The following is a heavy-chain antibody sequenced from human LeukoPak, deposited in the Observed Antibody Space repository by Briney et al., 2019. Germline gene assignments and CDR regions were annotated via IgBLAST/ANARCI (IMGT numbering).Heavy chain of an antibody. V-gene: IGHV1-8*03. D-gene: IGHD6-13*01. J-gene: IGHJ4*02. Sequence: ASVKVSCKASGYTFTDYYMHWVRQAPGQGLEWMGWMNPNSGNTGYAQKFQGRVTITRNTSISTAYMELSSLRSEDTAVYYCARGRDSQVAAAGTNDYWGQGTLVTVSS. CDR2: MNPNSGNT. CDR3: ARGRDSQVAAAGTNDY. CDR1: GYTFTDYY.